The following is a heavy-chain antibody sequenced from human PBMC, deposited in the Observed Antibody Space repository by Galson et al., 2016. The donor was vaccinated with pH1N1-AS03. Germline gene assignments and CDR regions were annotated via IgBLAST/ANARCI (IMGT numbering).Heavy chain of an antibody. CDR3: AREATTMIGGWLDP. D-gene: IGHD3-10*02. J-gene: IGHJ5*02. CDR1: GFSFSGYS. Sequence: SLRLSCAASGFSFSGYSMHWVRQAPGKGLEWVAVISFDGATKDYADSVKGRFTIPRDNSKTTLYLQMNSLRPNDTSVYYCAREATTMIGGWLDPWGQGTLVTVSS. V-gene: IGHV3-30-3*01. CDR2: ISFDGATK.